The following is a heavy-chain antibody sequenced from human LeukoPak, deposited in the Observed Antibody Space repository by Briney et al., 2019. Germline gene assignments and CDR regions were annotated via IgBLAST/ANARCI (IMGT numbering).Heavy chain of an antibody. J-gene: IGHJ4*02. CDR1: GFTFSGSP. D-gene: IGHD6-19*01. Sequence: GGSLRLSCAASGFTFSGSPMHWVRQAPGKGLEWLAVISSDGSNKGHAGSVKGRFSITRDNSKNTLYLDMNSLRLEDTAVFYCARESGSSGRAGYFGNWGQGTLVTVSS. CDR2: ISSDGSNK. V-gene: IGHV3-30-3*01. CDR3: ARESGSSGRAGYFGN.